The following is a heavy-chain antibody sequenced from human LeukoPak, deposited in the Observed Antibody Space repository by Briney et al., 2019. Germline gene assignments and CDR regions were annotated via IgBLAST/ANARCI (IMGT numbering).Heavy chain of an antibody. J-gene: IGHJ4*02. Sequence: GGSLRLSCAASGFTFSSYAMSWVRQAPGKGLGWVSAISGSGGSTYYADSVKGRFTISRDNSKNTLYLQMNSLRAEDTAVYYCARPRDGSGYYFDYWGQGTLVTVSS. CDR2: ISGSGGST. V-gene: IGHV3-23*01. CDR3: ARPRDGSGYYFDY. CDR1: GFTFSSYA. D-gene: IGHD3-22*01.